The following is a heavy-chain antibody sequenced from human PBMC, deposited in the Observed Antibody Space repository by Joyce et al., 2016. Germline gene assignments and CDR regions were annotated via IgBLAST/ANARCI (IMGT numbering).Heavy chain of an antibody. Sequence: QVQLVESGGGVVQPGGSLRLSCVGSGFSFRTYSMHWVRQAPGKGLEWVAVISYDGSNKNYADSVKGRVTVSRDKSKSTLYLQMNNLRAEDTAIFYCTRDVSGWYYFDHWGQGTLVTVSS. V-gene: IGHV3-30-3*01. CDR3: TRDVSGWYYFDH. CDR1: GFSFRTYS. J-gene: IGHJ4*02. CDR2: ISYDGSNK. D-gene: IGHD6-19*01.